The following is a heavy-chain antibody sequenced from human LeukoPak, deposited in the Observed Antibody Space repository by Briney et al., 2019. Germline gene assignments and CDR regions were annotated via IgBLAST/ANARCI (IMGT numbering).Heavy chain of an antibody. J-gene: IGHJ6*03. Sequence: ASVKVSCKPSGYTFTGYYIQWVRQAPGQGLEWMGWINPQSGGTNYEQKFQGRVTMTRDTSISTAYMDLSRLRSDDAAVYYCARGVVAATFYYYMEVWGKGTTVTVSS. V-gene: IGHV1-2*02. CDR3: ARGVVAATFYYYMEV. CDR2: INPQSGGT. D-gene: IGHD2-15*01. CDR1: GYTFTGYY.